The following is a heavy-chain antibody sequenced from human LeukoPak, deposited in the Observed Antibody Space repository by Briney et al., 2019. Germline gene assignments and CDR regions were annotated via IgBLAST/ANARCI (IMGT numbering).Heavy chain of an antibody. Sequence: GESLKISCKGSGYSFTSYWIGWVRQMPGKGLEWMGIIYPGDSDTRYSPSFQGQVTISAAKSISTAYLQWSSLKASATAMYYCARKLALYYDFWSGENWFDPWGQGTLVTVSS. J-gene: IGHJ5*02. CDR2: IYPGDSDT. CDR1: GYSFTSYW. D-gene: IGHD3-3*01. CDR3: ARKLALYYDFWSGENWFDP. V-gene: IGHV5-51*01.